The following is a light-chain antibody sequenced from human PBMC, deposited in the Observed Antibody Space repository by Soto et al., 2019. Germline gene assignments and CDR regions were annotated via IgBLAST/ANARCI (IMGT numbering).Light chain of an antibody. CDR1: QDIVNS. J-gene: IGKJ3*01. CDR3: QHYDSPPPT. Sequence: DIRMTQSPSSLSAFIGDRVTITCQASQDIVNSLNWYQQKPGKAPKLLIYAASSLETGVPSKFSESGSGTDFSFTIFSLQPEDVTTYYCQHYDSPPPTFGPGTKGD. CDR2: AAS. V-gene: IGKV1-33*01.